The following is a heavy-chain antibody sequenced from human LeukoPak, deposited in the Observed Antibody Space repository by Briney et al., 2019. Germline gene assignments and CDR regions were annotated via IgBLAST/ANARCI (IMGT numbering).Heavy chain of an antibody. CDR3: ARSRLRYFDWHTYDY. V-gene: IGHV1-2*02. CDR1: GYTFTRYY. Sequence: ASVKVSCKASGYTFTRYYMHWVRQAPGQGLECMGWINPNSGGTNYAQKFQGRVTMTRDTSISTAYMELSRLRSDETAVYYCARSRLRYFDWHTYDYWGQGTLVTVSS. J-gene: IGHJ4*02. D-gene: IGHD3-9*01. CDR2: INPNSGGT.